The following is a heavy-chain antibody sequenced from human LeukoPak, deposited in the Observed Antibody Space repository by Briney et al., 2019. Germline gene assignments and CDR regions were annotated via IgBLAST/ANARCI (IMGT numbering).Heavy chain of an antibody. CDR1: GGSFSGYY. CDR2: INHSGST. D-gene: IGHD5-18*01. J-gene: IGHJ4*02. CDR3: ARRFSYGDFDY. Sequence: SETLSLTCAVYGGSFSGYYWSWIRQPPGKGLEWIGEINHSGSTNYNPSLKSRVTISVDTSKNQFSLKLSSVTAADTAVYYCARRFSYGDFDYWGQGTLVTVSS. V-gene: IGHV4-34*01.